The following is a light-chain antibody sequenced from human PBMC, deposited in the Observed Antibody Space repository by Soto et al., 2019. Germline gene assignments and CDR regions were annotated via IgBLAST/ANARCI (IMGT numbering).Light chain of an antibody. CDR3: QQSYSNPNT. CDR2: VAS. V-gene: IGKV1-39*01. J-gene: IGKJ2*01. Sequence: DIQMTQSPSSLSASVGDRVTITCRASQSISNYLNWFQQKPGKAPTLLIYVASSLQSGVPSRFSGCGSGTGFTLTISGLQPEDCATYYCQQSYSNPNTFGQGTKLEIK. CDR1: QSISNY.